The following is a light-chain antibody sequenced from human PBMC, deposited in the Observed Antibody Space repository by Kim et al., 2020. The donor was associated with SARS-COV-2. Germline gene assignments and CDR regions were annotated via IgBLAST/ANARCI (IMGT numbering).Light chain of an antibody. J-gene: IGLJ2*01. CDR2: GKN. V-gene: IGLV3-19*01. CDR1: SLRSYY. Sequence: LGQTVRITSQGDSLRSYYASWYQQKPGPAPVLVIYGKNNRPSGIPDRFSGSSSGNTASLTITGAQAEDEADYYCNSRDSSGNHVVFGGGTQLTVL. CDR3: NSRDSSGNHVV.